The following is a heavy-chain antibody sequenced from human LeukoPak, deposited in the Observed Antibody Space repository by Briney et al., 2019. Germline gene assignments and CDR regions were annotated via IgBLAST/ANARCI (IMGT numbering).Heavy chain of an antibody. CDR1: GFTFSSYE. CDR2: ISSSGSTI. V-gene: IGHV3-48*03. J-gene: IGHJ5*02. D-gene: IGHD3-22*01. Sequence: PGGSLRLSCAASGFTFSSYEMNWVRQAPGKGLEWVSYISSSGSTIYYADSVKGRFTISRDNSNNTMHLQMNSVRPEDTAVYFCARNYYHSSAPGSWFDPWGQGTLVTVSS. CDR3: ARNYYHSSAPGSWFDP.